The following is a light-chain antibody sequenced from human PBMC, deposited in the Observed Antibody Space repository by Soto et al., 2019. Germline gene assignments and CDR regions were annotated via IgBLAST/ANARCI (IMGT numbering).Light chain of an antibody. J-gene: IGLJ2*01. CDR1: SSDVGRYNR. Sequence: QSALTQPPSASGSPGQSVTISCTGTSSDVGRYNRVSWYQHYPGKAPKLMIYEVNKRPSEVPDRFSGSKSGNTASLNVSGLHAEDEADYYCCSFTGTTIGVFGGGTKLTVL. CDR2: EVN. V-gene: IGLV2-8*01. CDR3: CSFTGTTIGV.